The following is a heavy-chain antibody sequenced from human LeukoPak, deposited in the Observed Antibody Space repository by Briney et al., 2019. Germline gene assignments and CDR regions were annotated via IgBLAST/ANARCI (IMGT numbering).Heavy chain of an antibody. J-gene: IGHJ5*02. D-gene: IGHD2-2*02. CDR1: GGSISSSSYY. Sequence: TSETLSLTCTVSGGSISSSSYYWGWIRQPPGKGLEWIGSVYYGGTTYYNPSLKSRITISVDTSKNQFSLKLSSVTAADTAVYYCARHITYQLVYVGRFDPWGQGTLVTVSS. V-gene: IGHV4-39*01. CDR3: ARHITYQLVYVGRFDP. CDR2: VYYGGTT.